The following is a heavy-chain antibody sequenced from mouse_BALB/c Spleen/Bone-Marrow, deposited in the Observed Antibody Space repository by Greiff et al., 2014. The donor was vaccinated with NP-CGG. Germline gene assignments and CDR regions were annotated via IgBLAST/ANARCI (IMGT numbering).Heavy chain of an antibody. J-gene: IGHJ2*01. V-gene: IGHV2-2*02. CDR2: IWTGGST. D-gene: IGHD3-1*01. CDR3: ARNHRGYYFDY. Sequence: WLGVIWTGGSTDYNAAFISRLNISKDNSKSQVFFEMNSLQTNDTAIYYCARNHRGYYFDYWGQGTTLTVSS.